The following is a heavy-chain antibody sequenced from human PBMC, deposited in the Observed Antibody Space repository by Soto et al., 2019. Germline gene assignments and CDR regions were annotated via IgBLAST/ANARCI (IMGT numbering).Heavy chain of an antibody. Sequence: EVQLVQSGAEVKKKGESLKISCQASGYTFTKYWVGWVRQMPGKGLEWMGIIYPDDSDTRYSPSFQGHVTISADKSISTAYLQWSSLKASDSATYYCARRDMLTGYVYFDYWGQGTQVTVSS. CDR1: GYTFTKYW. D-gene: IGHD3-9*01. J-gene: IGHJ4*02. V-gene: IGHV5-51*03. CDR2: IYPDDSDT. CDR3: ARRDMLTGYVYFDY.